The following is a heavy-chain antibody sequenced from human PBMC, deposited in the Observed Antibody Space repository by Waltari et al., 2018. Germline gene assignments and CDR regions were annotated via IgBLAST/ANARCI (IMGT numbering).Heavy chain of an antibody. J-gene: IGHJ4*02. Sequence: QVQLQQWGAGLLKPSETLSLTCAVYGGSFSGYYWSWIRQPPGKGLEWIGEINHSGSTNYNPSLKIRVTISVDTSKNQFSLKLSSVTAADTAVYYCARLWKYNWNYEGGFDYWGQGTLVTVSS. D-gene: IGHD1-7*01. CDR1: GGSFSGYY. CDR2: INHSGST. V-gene: IGHV4-34*01. CDR3: ARLWKYNWNYEGGFDY.